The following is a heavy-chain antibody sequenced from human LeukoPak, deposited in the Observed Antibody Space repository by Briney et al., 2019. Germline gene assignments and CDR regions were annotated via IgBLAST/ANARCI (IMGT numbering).Heavy chain of an antibody. CDR2: ISSDGDVSTI. CDR3: ARCQGQLLEYYYYYYMDV. V-gene: IGHV3-74*01. J-gene: IGHJ6*03. Sequence: GGSLRLSCAASGFTFSSYWMHWVRQAPGKGLVWVSRISSDGDVSTIRYADSVKGRFTISRDNAKNSLYLQMNSLRAEDTAVYYCARCQGQLLEYYYYYYMDVWGKGTTVTVSS. D-gene: IGHD2-2*01. CDR1: GFTFSSYW.